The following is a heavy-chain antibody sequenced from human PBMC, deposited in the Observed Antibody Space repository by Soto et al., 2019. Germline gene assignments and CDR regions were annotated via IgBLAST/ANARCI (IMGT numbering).Heavy chain of an antibody. CDR1: GGTFSSYT. CDR3: ARGGYSYYMYYFDY. V-gene: IGHV1-69*02. J-gene: IGHJ4*02. Sequence: QVQLVQSGAEVKKPGSSVKVSCKASGGTFSSYTISWVRQATGQGLEWMGRIIPILGIANYAQKIQGRVTITADKSTRTAYMDLRSLRYVDTAVYYCARGGYSYYMYYFDYWGQGTLVTVSS. CDR2: IIPILGIA. D-gene: IGHD5-18*01.